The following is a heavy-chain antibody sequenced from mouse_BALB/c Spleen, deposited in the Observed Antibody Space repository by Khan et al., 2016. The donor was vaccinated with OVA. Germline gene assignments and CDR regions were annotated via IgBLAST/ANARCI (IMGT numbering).Heavy chain of an antibody. Sequence: EVQLVESGGGLVKPGGSLKLSCAASGFTFSSYALSWVRQTPEKRLEWVATISSGGSYTYYPGSLKGRFTISGDNASNTLYLQMSSLRSEDTAMYSCARTPGYYGSNYFDYWGQGSTLTVSS. CDR1: GFTFSSYA. J-gene: IGHJ2*01. D-gene: IGHD1-1*01. V-gene: IGHV5-9-3*01. CDR2: ISSGGSYT. CDR3: ARTPGYYGSNYFDY.